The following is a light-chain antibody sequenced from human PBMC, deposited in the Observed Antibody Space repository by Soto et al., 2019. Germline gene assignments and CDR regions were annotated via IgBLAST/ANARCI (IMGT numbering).Light chain of an antibody. CDR1: QSVSSY. J-gene: IGKJ1*01. Sequence: IVLTQSPATLSVSPGERATLSCRASQSVSSYLAWYQQKPGQAPRLLIYGASTRATGIPARFSGSGSGTEFTLTISSLQSEDFAVYYCQQYNNSWTFGQGTKVDIK. CDR2: GAS. V-gene: IGKV3-15*01. CDR3: QQYNNSWT.